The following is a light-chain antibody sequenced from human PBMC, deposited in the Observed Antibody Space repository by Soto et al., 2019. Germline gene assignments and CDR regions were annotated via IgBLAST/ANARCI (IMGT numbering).Light chain of an antibody. CDR1: QGISSY. CDR3: QQLNSYRIT. CDR2: AAS. J-gene: IGKJ5*01. V-gene: IGKV1-9*01. Sequence: DIQLTQSPSFLSASVGDRVTITCRASQGISSYLAWYQQKPGKAPKLLIYAASTLQSGVPSRFSGSGSWTEFTLTISSLQPEEFATYYCQQLNSYRITFGQGTRLEIK.